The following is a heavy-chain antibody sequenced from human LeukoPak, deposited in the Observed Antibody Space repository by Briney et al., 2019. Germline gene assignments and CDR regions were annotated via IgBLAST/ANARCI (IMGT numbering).Heavy chain of an antibody. CDR2: ISAYNGNT. V-gene: IGHV1-18*01. CDR3: ASEDFQH. J-gene: IGHJ1*01. Sequence: ASVKVSCKASGYTFTSYGISWVRQAPGQGLEWMGWISAYNGNTNFAQKLQGRVTMTEDTSTDTAYMELSSLRSEDTAVYYCASEDFQHWGQGTLVTVSS. CDR1: GYTFTSYG.